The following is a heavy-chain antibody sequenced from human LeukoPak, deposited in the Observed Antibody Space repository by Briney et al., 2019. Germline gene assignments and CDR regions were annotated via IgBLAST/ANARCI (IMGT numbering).Heavy chain of an antibody. Sequence: GGPLRLSCAASGFTFSSYSMNWVRQAPGKGLEWVSYISSSSSTIYYADSVKGRFTISRDDAKNSLYLQMNSLRAEDTAVYYCARDHSSSWYGYYYYGMDVWGQGTTVTVSS. CDR2: ISSSSSTI. D-gene: IGHD6-13*01. CDR1: GFTFSSYS. J-gene: IGHJ6*02. CDR3: ARDHSSSWYGYYYYGMDV. V-gene: IGHV3-48*04.